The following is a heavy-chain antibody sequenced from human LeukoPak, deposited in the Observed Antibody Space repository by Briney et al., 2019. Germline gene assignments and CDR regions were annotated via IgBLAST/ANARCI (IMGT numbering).Heavy chain of an antibody. Sequence: GGSLRLSCAASGFTFSSYAMTWVRQAPGKGLEWVSTISSSGGSTYYADSVKGRFTISRDNAKNSLYLQMNSLRAEDTAVYYCARDRYCTTTRCSDYWGQGTLVTVSS. J-gene: IGHJ4*02. CDR3: ARDRYCTTTRCSDY. CDR2: ISSSGGST. CDR1: GFTFSSYA. D-gene: IGHD2-2*01. V-gene: IGHV3-23*01.